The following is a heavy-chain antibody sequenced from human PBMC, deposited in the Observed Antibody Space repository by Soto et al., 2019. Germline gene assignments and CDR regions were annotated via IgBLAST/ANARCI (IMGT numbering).Heavy chain of an antibody. Sequence: QVQLVQSGAEVKKPGSSVKVSCKASGGTFSSYAISWVRQAPGQGLEWMGGIIPIFGTANYAQKFQGRVTITADESTSTAYMELSSLRSEDTAVYYCARDIESSSSWYSEVNNWFDPWGQGTLVTVSS. CDR2: IIPIFGTA. CDR3: ARDIESSSSWYSEVNNWFDP. V-gene: IGHV1-69*01. D-gene: IGHD6-13*01. J-gene: IGHJ5*02. CDR1: GGTFSSYA.